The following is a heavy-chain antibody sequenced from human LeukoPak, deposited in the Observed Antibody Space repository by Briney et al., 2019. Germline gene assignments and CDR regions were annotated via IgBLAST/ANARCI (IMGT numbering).Heavy chain of an antibody. CDR3: ARWVVGYYDSSGYYYYYYYGMDV. CDR2: MNPNSGNT. CDR1: GYTFTSYD. Sequence: ASVKVSCKASGYTFTSYDINWVRQATGQGLERMGWMNPNSGNTGYAQKFQGRVTMTRNTSISTAYMELSSLRSEDTAVHYCARWVVGYYDSSGYYYYYYYGMDVWGQGTTVTVSS. J-gene: IGHJ6*02. D-gene: IGHD3-22*01. V-gene: IGHV1-8*01.